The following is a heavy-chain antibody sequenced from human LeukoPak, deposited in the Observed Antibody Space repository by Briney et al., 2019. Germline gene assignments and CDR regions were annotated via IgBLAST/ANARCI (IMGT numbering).Heavy chain of an antibody. Sequence: GGSLRLSCAASGVTFSNKSMSWVRQAPGKGLEWVATISGSGGSTYYAASVKGRFTISRDNSKNTLYLQMNSLRAEYTAIYYCTEDVGVILFDYWGQGTLVTVSS. CDR3: TEDVGVILFDY. J-gene: IGHJ4*02. D-gene: IGHD3-10*01. CDR2: ISGSGGST. CDR1: GVTFSNKS. V-gene: IGHV3-23*01.